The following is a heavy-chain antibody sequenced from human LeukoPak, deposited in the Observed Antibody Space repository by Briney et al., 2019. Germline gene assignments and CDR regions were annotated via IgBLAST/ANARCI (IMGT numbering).Heavy chain of an antibody. J-gene: IGHJ4*02. CDR2: IWYDGSNK. Sequence: PGGSLRLSCAASGFTFSSYGMHWVRQAPGKGLEGVAVIWYDGSNKYYADSVKGRFTISRDNSKNTLYLQMNSLRAEDTAVYYCAKAMKQLALDYWGQGTLVTVSS. V-gene: IGHV3-33*06. CDR1: GFTFSSYG. CDR3: AKAMKQLALDY. D-gene: IGHD6-13*01.